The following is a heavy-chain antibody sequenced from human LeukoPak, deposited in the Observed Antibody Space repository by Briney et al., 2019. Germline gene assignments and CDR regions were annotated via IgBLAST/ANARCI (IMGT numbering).Heavy chain of an antibody. V-gene: IGHV3-53*05. CDR3: AKENLYSSGWYNY. J-gene: IGHJ4*02. Sequence: GGSLRLSCTASGFTVSRTYLSWVRQPPGKGLEWVSVIYSGGTTYYADSVKGRFTISRDNSKNTLYLQMNSLRAEDTAVYYCAKENLYSSGWYNYWGQGTLVTVSS. D-gene: IGHD6-19*01. CDR2: IYSGGTT. CDR1: GFTVSRTY.